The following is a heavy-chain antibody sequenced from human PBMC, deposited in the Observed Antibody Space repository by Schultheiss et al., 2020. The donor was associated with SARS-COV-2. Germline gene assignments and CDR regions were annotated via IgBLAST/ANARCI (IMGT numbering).Heavy chain of an antibody. Sequence: SETLSLTCTVSGDSISSYYWSWIRQPPGKGLEWIGYIYYSGYPNYNPSLKSRVTMSVDTSKSQFSLQLNSVTAADTAVYYCARNKVLRFLEWFDPWGQGTLVTVSS. CDR2: IYYSGYP. J-gene: IGHJ5*02. V-gene: IGHV4-59*01. D-gene: IGHD3-3*01. CDR1: GDSISSYY. CDR3: ARNKVLRFLEWFDP.